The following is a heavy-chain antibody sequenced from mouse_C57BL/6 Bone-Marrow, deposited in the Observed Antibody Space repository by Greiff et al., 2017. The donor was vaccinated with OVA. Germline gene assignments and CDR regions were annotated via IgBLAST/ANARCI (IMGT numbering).Heavy chain of an antibody. CDR3: AREPLLGRNYAMDY. Sequence: EVQLMESGPGLVKPSPSLSLTCSATGYSITSGYYWYWIRQFPGNKLEWMGYLSYDGSNNYNPSFKNRTSITRDTSKNQFILKLNSVTTEDTATYCGAREPLLGRNYAMDYWGQGTSVTVSS. V-gene: IGHV3-6*01. CDR2: LSYDGSN. CDR1: GYSITSGYY. D-gene: IGHD4-1*01. J-gene: IGHJ4*01.